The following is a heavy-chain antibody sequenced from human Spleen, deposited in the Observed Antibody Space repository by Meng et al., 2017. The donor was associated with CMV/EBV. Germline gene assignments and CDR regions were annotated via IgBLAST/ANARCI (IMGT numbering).Heavy chain of an antibody. V-gene: IGHV4-59*01. Sequence: SETLSLTCTVSGGSISSFYLHWIRQPPGKGLEWIGSLYFSGSTNYNPSLKSRVTISRDTSKNRFSLKLNSVTAADTAVYYCARDAGSYGMDVWGQGTTVTVSS. CDR1: GGSISSFY. D-gene: IGHD2-15*01. J-gene: IGHJ6*02. CDR3: ARDAGSYGMDV. CDR2: LYFSGST.